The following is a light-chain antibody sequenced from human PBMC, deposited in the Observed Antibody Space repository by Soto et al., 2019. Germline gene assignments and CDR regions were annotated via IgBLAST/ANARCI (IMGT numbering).Light chain of an antibody. CDR1: SSDVGGYNY. CDR2: DVG. J-gene: IGLJ1*01. CDR3: SSYRSSSTPCYV. Sequence: QSVLTQPASVSGSPGQSITISCTGTSSDVGGYNYVSWYQQHPGKAPQLMIYDVGNRPSGVSNRSSGSKSGNTASLTISGLQAEDEADYYCSSYRSSSTPCYVFGTGTKVTVL. V-gene: IGLV2-14*01.